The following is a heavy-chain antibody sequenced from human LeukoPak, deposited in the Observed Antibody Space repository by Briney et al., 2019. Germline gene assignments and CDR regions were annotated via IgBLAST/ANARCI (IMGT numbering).Heavy chain of an antibody. V-gene: IGHV4-34*01. J-gene: IGHJ4*02. D-gene: IGHD4-17*01. CDR1: GGSFSGYY. Sequence: PSETLSLTCAVYGGSFSGYYWSWIRQPPGKGLEWIGEINHSGSTNYNPSLKSRVTISVDTSKNQFSLELSSVTAADTAVYYCASNYGDYRYYFDYWGQGTLVTVSS. CDR3: ASNYGDYRYYFDY. CDR2: INHSGST.